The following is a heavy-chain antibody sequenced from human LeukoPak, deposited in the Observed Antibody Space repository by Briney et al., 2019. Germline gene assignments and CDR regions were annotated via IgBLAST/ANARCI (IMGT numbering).Heavy chain of an antibody. Sequence: GGSLRLSCAASGFIFSDYYMTWIRQAPGKGLDWISYISSDSSYTRYADSVKGRFTVSRDNAKNSLYLQMNSLRAEDTAVYCCARLHSTAAAGTYDYWGQGTLVTVSS. CDR2: ISSDSSYT. CDR1: GFIFSDYY. D-gene: IGHD6-13*01. V-gene: IGHV3-11*06. CDR3: ARLHSTAAAGTYDY. J-gene: IGHJ4*02.